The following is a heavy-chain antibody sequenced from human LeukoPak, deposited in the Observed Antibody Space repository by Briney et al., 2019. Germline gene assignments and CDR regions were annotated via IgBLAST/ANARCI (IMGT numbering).Heavy chain of an antibody. J-gene: IGHJ4*02. V-gene: IGHV3-23*01. CDR1: GFTFDNYA. Sequence: PGGSLRLSCAASGFTFDNYAMNWVRQAPGKRLEWVSSITHNGASTYYADSVKGRFTISRDNSRNTLYLQMNSLRAEDTAMYYCAKGVRRSCSGATCYQFDYWGQGILVTVSS. D-gene: IGHD2-15*01. CDR2: ITHNGAST. CDR3: AKGVRRSCSGATCYQFDY.